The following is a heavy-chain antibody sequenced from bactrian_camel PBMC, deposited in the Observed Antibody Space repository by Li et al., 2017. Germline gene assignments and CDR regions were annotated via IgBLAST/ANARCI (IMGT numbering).Heavy chain of an antibody. CDR2: IDSSGIWT. D-gene: IGHD4*01. CDR1: GFTFSNHW. J-gene: IGHJ4*01. V-gene: IGHV3S25*01. Sequence: QLVESGGGLVQPGGSLRLSCAASGFTFSNHWMLWVRQAPGKGLEWVSTIDSSGIWTYYADSVQGRFTISRDNAKNTVYLQMNSLKPEDTAMYYCVTEVYRDYGAAIGQGPQVTVS.